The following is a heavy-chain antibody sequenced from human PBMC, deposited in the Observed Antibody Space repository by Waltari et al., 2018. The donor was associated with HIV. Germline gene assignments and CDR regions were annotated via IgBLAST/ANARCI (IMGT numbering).Heavy chain of an antibody. J-gene: IGHJ3*01. Sequence: EVQLVESGGGLVQPGGSLRLSCAASGSTFSSYSMNWVRQAPGKGLEWVSYISSSSSTIYYADSVKGRFTISRDNAKNSLYLQMNSLRAEDTAVYYCARGRLAAAGFWGQGTMVTVSS. CDR3: ARGRLAAAGF. D-gene: IGHD6-13*01. CDR1: GSTFSSYS. V-gene: IGHV3-48*01. CDR2: ISSSSSTI.